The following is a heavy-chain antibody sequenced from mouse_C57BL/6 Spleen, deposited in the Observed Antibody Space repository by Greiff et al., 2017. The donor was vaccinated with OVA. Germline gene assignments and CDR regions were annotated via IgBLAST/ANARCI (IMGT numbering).Heavy chain of an antibody. J-gene: IGHJ4*01. D-gene: IGHD1-1*01. CDR1: GYTFTDYE. CDR2: IDPETGGT. CDR3: TRYPSYGSSSLAMDY. V-gene: IGHV1-15*01. Sequence: QVHVKQSGAELVRPGASVTLSCKASGYTFTDYEMHWVKQTPVHGLEWIGAIDPETGGTAYNQKFKGKAILTADKSSSTAYMELRSLTSEDSAVYYCTRYPSYGSSSLAMDYWGQGTSVTVSS.